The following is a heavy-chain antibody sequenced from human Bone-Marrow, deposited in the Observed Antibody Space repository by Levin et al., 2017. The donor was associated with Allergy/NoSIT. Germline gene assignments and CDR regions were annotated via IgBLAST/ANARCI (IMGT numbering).Heavy chain of an antibody. V-gene: IGHV3-21*01. CDR2: ISSNGNIT. CDR1: GFAFSSYT. Sequence: LSLTCAASGFAFSSYTMNWVRQAPGKGLEWVSSISSNGNITYYAESVRGRFTISKDNAKNSVYLQMNTLRVEDTAVYYCAKKYCSTPSCSADWFFDLWGRGTLVTVSS. J-gene: IGHJ2*01. D-gene: IGHD2-2*01. CDR3: AKKYCSTPSCSADWFFDL.